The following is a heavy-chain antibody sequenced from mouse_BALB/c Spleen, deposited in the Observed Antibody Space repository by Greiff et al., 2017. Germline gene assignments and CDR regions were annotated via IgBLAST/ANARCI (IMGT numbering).Heavy chain of an antibody. CDR3: ARGLSRYFDV. D-gene: IGHD1-2*01. V-gene: IGHV3-5*02. Sequence: VQLKESGPGLVKPSQTVSLTCTVTGISITTGNYRWSWIRQFPGNKLEWIGYIYYSGTITYNPSLTSRTTITRDTSKNQVFLEMNSLTAEDTATYYCARGLSRYFDVWGAGTTVTVSS. J-gene: IGHJ1*01. CDR1: GISITTGNYR. CDR2: IYYSGTI.